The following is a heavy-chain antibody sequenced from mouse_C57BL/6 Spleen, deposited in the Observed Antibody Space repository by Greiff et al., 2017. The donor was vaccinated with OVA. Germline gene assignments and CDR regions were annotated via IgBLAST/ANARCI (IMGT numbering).Heavy chain of an antibody. CDR3: AVHDERRGHRFYFDY. J-gene: IGHJ2*01. D-gene: IGHD3-3*01. V-gene: IGHV1-62-2*01. CDR2: FYPGSGSI. CDR1: GYTFTEYT. Sequence: VQLQQSGAELVKPGASVKLSCKASGYTFTEYTIHWVKQRSGQGLEWIGWFYPGSGSIKYNEKFKDKATLTADKSSSTDYMELSRLTSEDSAVYFGAVHDERRGHRFYFDYWGQGTTLTVSS.